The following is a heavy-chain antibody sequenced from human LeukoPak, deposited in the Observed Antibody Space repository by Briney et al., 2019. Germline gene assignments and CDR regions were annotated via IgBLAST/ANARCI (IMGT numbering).Heavy chain of an antibody. CDR2: INHSGST. V-gene: IGHV4-34*01. J-gene: IGHJ3*02. Sequence: SETLSLTCAVYGGSFSGYYWSWIRQPPGKGLEWIGEINHSGSTNYNPSLKSRVTISVDTSKNQFSLKLSSVTAADTAVYYCAREIVGASRAFVIWGQGTMVTVSS. CDR1: GGSFSGYY. CDR3: AREIVGASRAFVI. D-gene: IGHD1-26*01.